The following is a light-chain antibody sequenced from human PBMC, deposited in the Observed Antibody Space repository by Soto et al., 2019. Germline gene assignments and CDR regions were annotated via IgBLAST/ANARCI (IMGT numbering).Light chain of an antibody. CDR1: SSDVGGYNY. CDR3: TSFTSSTTYV. V-gene: IGLV2-14*01. CDR2: EVS. Sequence: QSALTQPASVSGCPGQSITISCTGTSSDVGGYNYVCWYQHHPGKAPKLIISEVSNRPSGVSDRFSGSKSGNTASLTISGLQPEDEADYYCTSFTSSTTYVFGTGTKVTVL. J-gene: IGLJ1*01.